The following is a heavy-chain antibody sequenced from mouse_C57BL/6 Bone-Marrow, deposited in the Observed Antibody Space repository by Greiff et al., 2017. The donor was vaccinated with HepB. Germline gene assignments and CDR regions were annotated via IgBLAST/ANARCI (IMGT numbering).Heavy chain of an antibody. CDR1: GYTFTSYW. CDR2: IYPGSGST. CDR3: ARWAYYSNLYAMDY. Sequence: QVQLQQPGAELVKPGASVKMSCKASGYTFTSYWITWVKQRPGQGLEWIGDIYPGSGSTNYNEKFKSKATLTVDTSSSTAYMQLSSLTSVDSSVYYCARWAYYSNLYAMDYWGQGTSVTVSS. J-gene: IGHJ4*01. V-gene: IGHV1-55*01. D-gene: IGHD2-5*01.